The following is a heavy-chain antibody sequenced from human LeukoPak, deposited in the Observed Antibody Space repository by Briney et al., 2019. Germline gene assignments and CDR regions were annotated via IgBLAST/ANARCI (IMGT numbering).Heavy chain of an antibody. D-gene: IGHD5-12*01. V-gene: IGHV4-39*01. Sequence: PSETLSLTCTVPGGSISSSSYYWGWIRQPPGKGLEWIGSIYYSGSTYYNPSLKSRVTISVDTSKNQFSLKLSSVTAADTAVYYCARRSLRGGYDYWGQGTLVTVSS. J-gene: IGHJ4*02. CDR3: ARRSLRGGYDY. CDR2: IYYSGST. CDR1: GGSISSSSYY.